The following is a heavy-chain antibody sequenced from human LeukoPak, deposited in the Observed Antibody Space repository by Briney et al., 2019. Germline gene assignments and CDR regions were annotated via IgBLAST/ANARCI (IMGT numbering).Heavy chain of an antibody. D-gene: IGHD2-15*01. J-gene: IGHJ4*02. CDR1: GYSISSGYF. CDR3: ASPKGYCSGGSCYAH. CDR2: TYHSGST. Sequence: PSETLSLTCAVSGYSISSGYFWGWIRQPPGKGLEWIGSTYHSGSTYYNPSLKSRVTISLDTSKNQFSLKLRSVTAADTAVYYCASPKGYCSGGSCYAHWGQGTLVTVSS. V-gene: IGHV4-38-2*01.